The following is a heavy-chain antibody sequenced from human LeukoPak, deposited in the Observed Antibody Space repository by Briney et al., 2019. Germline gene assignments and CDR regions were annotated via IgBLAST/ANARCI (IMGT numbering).Heavy chain of an antibody. D-gene: IGHD3-3*01. Sequence: GGSLRLSCAASGFTFSSYLMSWVRQAPGKGLEGVANIKQDGREKYYVDSVKGRFTISRDNAKNSLYLQMNSLRAEDTAVYYCARQTYYDFWSGSGYFQHWGQGNLVTASS. CDR3: ARQTYYDFWSGSGYFQH. J-gene: IGHJ1*01. V-gene: IGHV3-7*01. CDR2: IKQDGREK. CDR1: GFTFSSYL.